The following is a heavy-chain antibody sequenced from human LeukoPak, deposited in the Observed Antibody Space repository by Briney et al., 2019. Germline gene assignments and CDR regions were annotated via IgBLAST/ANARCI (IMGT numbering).Heavy chain of an antibody. CDR3: ARDYCSSTSCLFDY. J-gene: IGHJ4*02. V-gene: IGHV1-2*06. CDR1: GYTFTSYG. Sequence: GASVKVSCKTFGYTFTSYGITWVRQAPGQGLEWMGRINPNSGDTNYAQKFQGRVTMTRDTSISTAYMELSRLRSDDTAVYYCARDYCSSTSCLFDYWGQGTLVTVSS. CDR2: INPNSGDT. D-gene: IGHD2-2*01.